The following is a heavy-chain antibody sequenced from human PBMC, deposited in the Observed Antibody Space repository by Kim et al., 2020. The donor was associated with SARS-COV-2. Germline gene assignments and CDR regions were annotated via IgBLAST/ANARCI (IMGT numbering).Heavy chain of an antibody. J-gene: IGHJ4*02. CDR1: GFSLGNDW. CDR2: NNGAGTKA. D-gene: IGHD3-10*01. Sequence: GGSLRLSCVVSGFSLGNDWMSWVRQAPGKGLGWVAMNNGAGTKAYNVDSEEGRFTMFSDNAKHPLYLQMSSLRTEDTAIYYCAALDTAPVPGGIWGQGT. CDR3: AALDTAPVPGGI. V-gene: IGHV3-7*01.